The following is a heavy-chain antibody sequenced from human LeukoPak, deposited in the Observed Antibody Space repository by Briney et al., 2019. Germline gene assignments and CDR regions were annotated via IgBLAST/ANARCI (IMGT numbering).Heavy chain of an antibody. V-gene: IGHV5-51*01. CDR1: GYSFTSYW. CDR3: ARRLYYYDSSGYSNAFDI. D-gene: IGHD3-22*01. J-gene: IGHJ3*02. Sequence: GGSLKISCKGSGYSFTSYWIGWVRQMPGKGLEWMGIIYPGDSDTRYSPSFQGQVTISADKSISTAYLQWSSLKASDTAMYYCARRLYYYDSSGYSNAFDIWGQGTMVTVSS. CDR2: IYPGDSDT.